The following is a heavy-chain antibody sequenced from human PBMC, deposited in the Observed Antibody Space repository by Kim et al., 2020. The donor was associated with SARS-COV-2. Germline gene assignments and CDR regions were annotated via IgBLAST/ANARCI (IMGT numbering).Heavy chain of an antibody. D-gene: IGHD4-17*01. J-gene: IGHJ4*02. V-gene: IGHV1-18*04. CDR2: ISARDGNT. Sequence: ASVKVSCKACGYMFTSYGFSWVRQAPGQGLEWLGWISARDGNTKYEQKVQGRVIMTTDTSTNTAYMELWSLRSDDTAMYYCARGAYGDVSFDYWGQGTLVTVSS. CDR1: GYMFTSYG. CDR3: ARGAYGDVSFDY.